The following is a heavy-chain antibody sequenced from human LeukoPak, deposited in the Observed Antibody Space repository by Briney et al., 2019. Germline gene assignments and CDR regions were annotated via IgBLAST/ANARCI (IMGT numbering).Heavy chain of an antibody. CDR2: IYYTGST. CDR1: GGSINSGGYF. J-gene: IGHJ4*02. V-gene: IGHV4-31*03. CDR3: ARERFAGGYRYLDY. Sequence: TLWLTCTVSGGSINSGGYFWNWIRQHPGRGLEWIGSIYYTGSTSYYPSLKSRLTISIATSKNQFSLRLNSVIAADTAVYYCARERFAGGYRYLDYWGQGTLVTVSS. D-gene: IGHD2-8*02.